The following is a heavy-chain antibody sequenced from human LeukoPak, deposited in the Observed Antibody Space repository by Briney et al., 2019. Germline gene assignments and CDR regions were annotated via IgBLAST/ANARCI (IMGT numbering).Heavy chain of an antibody. V-gene: IGHV3-23*01. CDR2: ISGSGGST. D-gene: IGHD5-24*01. CDR1: GGSISSSSYY. CDR3: AKAPDGYNTLGYFDY. J-gene: IGHJ4*02. Sequence: ETLSLTCTVSGGSISSSSYYWGWIRQPPGKGLEWVSAISGSGGSTYYADSVKGRFTISRDNSKNTLYLQMNSLRAEDTAVYYCAKAPDGYNTLGYFDYWGQGTLVTVSS.